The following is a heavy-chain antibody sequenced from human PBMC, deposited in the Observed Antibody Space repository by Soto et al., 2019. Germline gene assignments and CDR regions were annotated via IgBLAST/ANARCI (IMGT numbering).Heavy chain of an antibody. D-gene: IGHD5-18*01. Sequence: GFMRLSCSASGFTFNDYYMSWIRQAPGKGLEWVSYIRDSASTIYADSVKGRFTISRDNAKNSLFLQMNSLTAEDTAVYYCASVGYAYGEFDYWGQGTMVTVSS. V-gene: IGHV3-11*01. J-gene: IGHJ4*02. CDR3: ASVGYAYGEFDY. CDR2: IRDSASTI. CDR1: GFTFNDYY.